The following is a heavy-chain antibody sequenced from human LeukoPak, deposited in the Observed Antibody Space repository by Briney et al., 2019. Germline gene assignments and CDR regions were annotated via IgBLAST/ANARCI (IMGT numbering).Heavy chain of an antibody. J-gene: IGHJ4*02. D-gene: IGHD2-2*01. V-gene: IGHV4-30-4*08. CDR1: GGSISSGDYY. CDR2: IYYSGST. Sequence: SETLSLTCTVSGGSISSGDYYWSWIRQPPGKGLEWIGYIYYSGSTYYNPSLKSRVTISVDTSKNQFSLKLSSVTAADTAVYYCARFVVPAAHAQYYFDYWGQGTLVTVSS. CDR3: ARFVVPAAHAQYYFDY.